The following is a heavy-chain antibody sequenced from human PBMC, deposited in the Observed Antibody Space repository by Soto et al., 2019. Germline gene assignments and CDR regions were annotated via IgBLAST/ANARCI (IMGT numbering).Heavy chain of an antibody. V-gene: IGHV3-15*07. CDR1: GFTISDAW. CDR2: IKSIPDGGTT. J-gene: IGHJ4*01. D-gene: IGHD3-10*01. CDR3: STDSHFSSVFVRHDY. Sequence: EVQLVESGGGLVKPGGSLRLSCAASGFTISDAWVNWVRQAPGMGLEWVGRIKSIPDGGTTEFAAPVKCRFPISRDDSKHIVYLQINSLNTEDTAMYYCSTDSHFSSVFVRHDYWGHGTLVIVSS.